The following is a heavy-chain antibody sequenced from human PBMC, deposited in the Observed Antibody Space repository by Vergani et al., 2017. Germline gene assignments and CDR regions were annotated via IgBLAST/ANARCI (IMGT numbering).Heavy chain of an antibody. Sequence: QVLLQESGPGIVKPSETLSLTCTVSGGSVDSRKQYWGWIRQPPGKGLEWIGTVSYSGATYYTPSLKNRVKVSLNTSENQFSLQMSSVTAADTAVYYCAKQIYEFWNGYSYYYHYYMDVWCKGTTVTVSS. CDR2: VSYSGAT. D-gene: IGHD3/OR15-3a*01. V-gene: IGHV4-39*01. CDR3: AKQIYEFWNGYSYYYHYYMDV. J-gene: IGHJ6*03. CDR1: GGSVDSRKQY.